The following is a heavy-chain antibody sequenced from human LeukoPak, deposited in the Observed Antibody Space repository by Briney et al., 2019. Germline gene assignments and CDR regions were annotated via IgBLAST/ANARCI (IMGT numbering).Heavy chain of an antibody. CDR2: IYYSGST. D-gene: IGHD3-10*01. CDR3: AAGFYYFDY. V-gene: IGHV4-39*07. CDR1: GGSISSTSYY. J-gene: IGHJ4*02. Sequence: SETLSLTCAVSGGSISSTSYYWAWIRQPPGKGLEWIGTIYYSGSTYHNPSLKSRVTILVDTSKNQFSLKLSSVTAADTAVYYCAAGFYYFDYWGQGTLVTVSS.